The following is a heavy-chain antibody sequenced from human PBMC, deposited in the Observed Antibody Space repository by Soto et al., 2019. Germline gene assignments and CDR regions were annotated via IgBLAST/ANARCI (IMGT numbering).Heavy chain of an antibody. CDR2: IIPIFGTA. D-gene: IGHD3-10*01. Sequence: VQLVQSGAEVKKPGSSVKVSCKASGGTFSSYAISWVRQAPGQGLEWMGGIIPIFGTANYAQKFQGRVTITADESTSTAYMELSSLRSEDTAVYYCARDFMVRGVIMGYYFDYWGQGTLVTVSS. V-gene: IGHV1-69*01. J-gene: IGHJ4*02. CDR1: GGTFSSYA. CDR3: ARDFMVRGVIMGYYFDY.